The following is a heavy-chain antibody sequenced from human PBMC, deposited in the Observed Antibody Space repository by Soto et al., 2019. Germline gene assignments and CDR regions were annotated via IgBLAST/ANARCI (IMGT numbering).Heavy chain of an antibody. D-gene: IGHD3-22*01. J-gene: IGHJ5*02. CDR3: ARARSGYYGWLDP. Sequence: LSLTCTVSGGSISSYYWSWIRQPPGKGLEWTGYIYYSGSTNYNPSLKSRVTISVDTSKNQFSLKLRSVTAADTAVYYCARARSGYYGWLDPWGQGTLVTVSS. V-gene: IGHV4-59*01. CDR2: IYYSGST. CDR1: GGSISSYY.